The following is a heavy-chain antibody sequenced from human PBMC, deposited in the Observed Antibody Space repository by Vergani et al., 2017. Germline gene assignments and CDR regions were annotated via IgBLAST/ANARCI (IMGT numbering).Heavy chain of an antibody. CDR2: ISGSGGST. Sequence: EVQLLESGGGLVQPGGSLRLSCAASGFTFSSYAMSWVRQAPGKGLEWVSAISGSGGSTYYADSVKGRFTISRDNSKNTLYLQMNSLRAEDTAVYYCAKRGIWGELGSDYGMDVWGQGTTVTGSS. J-gene: IGHJ6*02. V-gene: IGHV3-23*01. CDR1: GFTFSSYA. CDR3: AKRGIWGELGSDYGMDV. D-gene: IGHD1-26*01.